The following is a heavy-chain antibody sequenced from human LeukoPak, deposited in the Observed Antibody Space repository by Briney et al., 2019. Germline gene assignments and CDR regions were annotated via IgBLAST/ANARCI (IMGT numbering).Heavy chain of an antibody. CDR1: GLIFTGSA. CDR3: TSQAGYSSSWET. V-gene: IGHV3-73*01. Sequence: GGSLRLSCAASGLIFTGSAMHWVRQAPGKGLEWVGRMRSKANNYATGYSTSVIGRFTISRDDSKNIRYLEMSSLKIEDTAVYFCTSQAGYSSSWETWGQGTLVTVSS. D-gene: IGHD2-2*01. J-gene: IGHJ5*02. CDR2: MRSKANNYAT.